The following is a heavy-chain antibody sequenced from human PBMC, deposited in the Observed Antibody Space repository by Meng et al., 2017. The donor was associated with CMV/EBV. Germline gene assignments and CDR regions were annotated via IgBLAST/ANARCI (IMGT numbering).Heavy chain of an antibody. CDR2: INPNSGGT. CDR1: GYTFTGYY. V-gene: IGHV1-2*02. J-gene: IGHJ3*02. D-gene: IGHD2-21*01. CDR3: ARSSPSLPSGGGDSYDAFDI. Sequence: ASVKVSCKASGYTFTGYYMHWVRQAPGRGLEWMGWINPNSGGTNYAQKFQGRVTMTRDTSISTAYMELSRLRSDDTAVYYCARSSPSLPSGGGDSYDAFDIWGQGTMVTVSS.